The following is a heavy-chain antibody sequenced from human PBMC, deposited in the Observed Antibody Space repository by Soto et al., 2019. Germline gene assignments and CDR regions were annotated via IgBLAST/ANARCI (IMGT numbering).Heavy chain of an antibody. CDR2: IHDSGTT. CDR1: GDSISNSNW. D-gene: IGHD5-18*01. V-gene: IGHV4-4*02. CDR3: ARDHGFRQGD. Sequence: QVQLQESGPGLVKPSWTLSLTCAVSGDSISNSNWWSWVRQPPEKGLEWIGEIHDSGTTHYNPSLESRVTISVDKSKNQVSLKLNSVTAADTAVYYCARDHGFRQGDWGQGSLVTVSS. J-gene: IGHJ4*02.